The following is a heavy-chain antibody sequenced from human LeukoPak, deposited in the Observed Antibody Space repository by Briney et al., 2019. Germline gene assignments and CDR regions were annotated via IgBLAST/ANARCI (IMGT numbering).Heavy chain of an antibody. V-gene: IGHV3-33*08. J-gene: IGHJ6*02. CDR2: IWYDGSNK. D-gene: IGHD5/OR15-5a*01. CDR1: GFTSRNYW. Sequence: GGSLRLSCAASGFTSRNYWMGGVRQAPGKGLEWVAVIWYDGSNKYYADSVKGRFTISRDNSKNTLYPQMNSLRAEDTAVYYCARGLSKAYYYYGMDVWGQGTTVTVSS. CDR3: ARGLSKAYYYYGMDV.